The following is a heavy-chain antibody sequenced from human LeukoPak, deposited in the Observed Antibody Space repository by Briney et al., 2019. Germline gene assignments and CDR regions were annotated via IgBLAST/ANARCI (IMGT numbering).Heavy chain of an antibody. CDR3: ARGYYYDGFDY. V-gene: IGHV4-34*01. J-gene: IGHJ4*02. D-gene: IGHD3-22*01. CDR1: GGSFSGYY. CDR2: INHSGST. Sequence: KPSETLSLTCAVYGGSFSGYYWSWIRQPPGKGLEWIGEINHSGSTNYNPSLKSRVTISVDTSKNQFSLKLSSVTAADTAVYYCARGYYYDGFDYWGQGTLGTVSS.